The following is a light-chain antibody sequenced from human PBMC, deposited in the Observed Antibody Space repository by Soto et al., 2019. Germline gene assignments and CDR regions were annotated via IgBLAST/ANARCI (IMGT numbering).Light chain of an antibody. CDR3: QHYNNWPPWT. J-gene: IGKJ1*01. CDR2: GAS. V-gene: IGKV3-15*01. Sequence: EIVITQSPATLSVSPGERATFSCRASQSVSSNLAWYQQKPGQAPRLLIYGASTRATGIPARFSGSGSGTEFTLTISSLQSEDFAVYYCQHYNNWPPWTFGQGTKVDIK. CDR1: QSVSSN.